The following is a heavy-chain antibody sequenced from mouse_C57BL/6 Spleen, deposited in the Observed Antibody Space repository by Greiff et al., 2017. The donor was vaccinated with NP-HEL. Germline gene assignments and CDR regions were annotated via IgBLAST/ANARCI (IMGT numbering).Heavy chain of an antibody. D-gene: IGHD3-2*02. V-gene: IGHV3-6*01. Sequence: EVQLQESGPGLVKPSQFLSLTCSVTGYSITSGYYWNWIRQFPGNKLEWMGYISYDGSNNYNPSLKNRISITRDTSKNQFFLKLNSVTTEDTATYYCAKTAQAPFAYWGQGTLVTVSA. CDR2: ISYDGSN. CDR1: GYSITSGYY. CDR3: AKTAQAPFAY. J-gene: IGHJ3*01.